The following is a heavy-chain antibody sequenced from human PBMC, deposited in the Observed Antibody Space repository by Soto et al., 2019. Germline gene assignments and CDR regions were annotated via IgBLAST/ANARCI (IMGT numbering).Heavy chain of an antibody. CDR2: ISGSGGST. CDR3: AKATSVMTPTYYGSGSYKPFDY. CDR1: GFTFSSYA. V-gene: IGHV3-23*01. D-gene: IGHD3-10*01. J-gene: IGHJ4*02. Sequence: EVQLLESGGGLVQPGGSLRLSCAASGFTFSSYAMSWVRQAPGKGLEWVSAISGSGGSTYYADSVKGRFTISRDNSKNTLYLQMNSLRAEDTAVYYCAKATSVMTPTYYGSGSYKPFDYWGQGTLVTVSS.